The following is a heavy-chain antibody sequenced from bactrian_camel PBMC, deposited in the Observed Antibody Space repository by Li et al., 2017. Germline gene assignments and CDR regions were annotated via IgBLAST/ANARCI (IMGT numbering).Heavy chain of an antibody. CDR3: ANLDGHY. CDR2: IRGGGGIT. J-gene: IGHJ4*01. V-gene: IGHV3S40*01. CDR1: GFTFSSYA. Sequence: VQLVESGGGLVQPGGSLSLSCAASGFTFSSYAMSWVRQAPGKGLEWVSAIRGGGGITHYADSVKDRVTISRDNAKNTVYLQLNSLRIDDTAMYYCANLDGHYWGQGTQVTV.